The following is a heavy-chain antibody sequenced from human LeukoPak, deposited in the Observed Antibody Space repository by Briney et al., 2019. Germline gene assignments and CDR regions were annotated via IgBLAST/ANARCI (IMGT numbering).Heavy chain of an antibody. CDR2: ISWNSGRI. Sequence: PGRSLRLSCAASGFTFDDYAMHWVRQAPGKGLEWVSGISWNSGRIVYADSVKGRFTISRDNAKNSLYLQMNSLRAEDMALYYCAKDISTNYDSWGYDYWGQGTLVTVSS. CDR3: AKDISTNYDSWGYDY. V-gene: IGHV3-9*03. D-gene: IGHD3-3*01. CDR1: GFTFDDYA. J-gene: IGHJ4*02.